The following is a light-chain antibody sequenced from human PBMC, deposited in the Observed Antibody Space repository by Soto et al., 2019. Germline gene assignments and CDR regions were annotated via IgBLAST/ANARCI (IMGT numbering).Light chain of an antibody. V-gene: IGKV3-20*01. CDR1: QRLSTN. Sequence: EIVFTQSPVTLSLSPGERSTLSCRASQRLSTNLAWYQHIPGQAPRLLIYGASNRANGIPERFSGSGSGTDFPLTISRLEPQDSAMYYYQQYVISVTSGQGPRLENK. CDR2: GAS. J-gene: IGKJ5*01. CDR3: QQYVISVT.